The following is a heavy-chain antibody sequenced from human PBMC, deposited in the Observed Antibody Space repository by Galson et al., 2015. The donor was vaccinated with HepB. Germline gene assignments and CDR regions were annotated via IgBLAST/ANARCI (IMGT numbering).Heavy chain of an antibody. V-gene: IGHV3-30*04. CDR1: GFSFSSYA. CDR3: ARGTIAVAGTPDY. D-gene: IGHD6-19*01. CDR2: ISYDGSKK. J-gene: IGHJ4*02. Sequence: SLRLSCAASGFSFSSYAMHWVRQAPGKGLEWVAVISYDGSKKYYADSVKGRFTISRDNSKNTLHLEMRNLRAVDTAVYYCARGTIAVAGTPDYWGQGTLVTVSS.